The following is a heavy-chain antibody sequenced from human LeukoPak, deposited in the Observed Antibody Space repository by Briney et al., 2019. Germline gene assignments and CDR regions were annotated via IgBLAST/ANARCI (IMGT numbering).Heavy chain of an antibody. CDR2: ISGRGTT. CDR1: GFTFSIYA. V-gene: IGHV3-23*01. Sequence: PGGSLILSCAASGFTFSIYAMTWVRQAPGKGLEWVSAISGRGTTYYADSVKGRFTISRDNSKNTPYLQMNSLRAEDTAVYYCAKDPMVRGSTYDYWGQGTLVTVSS. J-gene: IGHJ4*02. CDR3: AKDPMVRGSTYDY. D-gene: IGHD3-10*01.